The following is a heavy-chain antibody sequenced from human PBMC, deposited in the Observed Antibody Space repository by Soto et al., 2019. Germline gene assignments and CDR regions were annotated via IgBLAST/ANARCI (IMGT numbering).Heavy chain of an antibody. CDR1: GGSISSGDYY. J-gene: IGHJ2*01. V-gene: IGHV4-30-4*01. D-gene: IGHD4-17*01. CDR2: VYNRGNT. Sequence: QVQLQESGPGLVKPSQTLSLTCTVSGGSISSGDYYWSWIRQPPGKGLEWIGYVYNRGNTYYNPSLKGRVTISVDTSKNQFSLKLSSVTAADTAVYFCARDPTVSSWYFDLWGRGTLVTVSS. CDR3: ARDPTVSSWYFDL.